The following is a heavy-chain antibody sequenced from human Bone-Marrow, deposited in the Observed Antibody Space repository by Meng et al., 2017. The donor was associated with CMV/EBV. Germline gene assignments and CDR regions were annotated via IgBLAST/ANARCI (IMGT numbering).Heavy chain of an antibody. Sequence: ESLKISCAASGFTFIKYAMSWVRQPPGKGLEWIGYIYYSGSTNYNPSLKSRVTISVDTSKNQFSLKLSSVTAADTAVYYCARDGRRSIAADYYGMDVWGQGTTVTVSS. CDR1: GFTFIKYA. J-gene: IGHJ6*02. V-gene: IGHV4-59*01. D-gene: IGHD6-25*01. CDR3: ARDGRRSIAADYYGMDV. CDR2: IYYSGST.